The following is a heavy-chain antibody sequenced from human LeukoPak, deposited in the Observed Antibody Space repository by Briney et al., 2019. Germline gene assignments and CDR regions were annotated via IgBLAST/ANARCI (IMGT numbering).Heavy chain of an antibody. Sequence: PSGTLSLTCGVSGVSITSGNWWSWVRQPPGKGLEWIGEIYHSGSINYNPSLKSRVSISVDTSKNQFSLKLSSVTAADTAVYYCASSNYVYYFDYWGQGTLVTVSS. D-gene: IGHD4-11*01. CDR3: ASSNYVYYFDY. V-gene: IGHV4-4*02. J-gene: IGHJ4*02. CDR1: GVSITSGNW. CDR2: IYHSGSI.